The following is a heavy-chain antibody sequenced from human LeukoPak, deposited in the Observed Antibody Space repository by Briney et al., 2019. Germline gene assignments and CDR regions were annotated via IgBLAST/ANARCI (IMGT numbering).Heavy chain of an antibody. D-gene: IGHD2-15*01. CDR3: ARRKEGYDIVYYYYGMDV. Sequence: PSETLSLTCTVSGGSISSSSYYWGWIRQPPGKGLEWIGSIYYSGSTYYNPSLKSRVIVSVDTSKNQFSLKLSSVTAADTAVYYCARRKEGYDIVYYYYGMDVWGQGTTVTVSS. CDR1: GGSISSSSYY. J-gene: IGHJ6*02. V-gene: IGHV4-39*01. CDR2: IYYSGST.